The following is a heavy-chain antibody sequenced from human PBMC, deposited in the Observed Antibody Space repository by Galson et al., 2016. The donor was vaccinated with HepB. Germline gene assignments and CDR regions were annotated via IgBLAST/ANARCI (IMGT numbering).Heavy chain of an antibody. Sequence: SVKVSCKASGYNFRIFGITWVRQAPGQGLEWMGWIGAHNDRTNYAPKFQGRVTMTTDTSTSTAYVELRSLKSDDSAVYYCARAGAAVTTHFGLWGQGTQVAVSS. J-gene: IGHJ5*02. CDR2: IGAHNDRT. D-gene: IGHD4-17*01. V-gene: IGHV1-18*01. CDR3: ARAGAAVTTHFGL. CDR1: GYNFRIFG.